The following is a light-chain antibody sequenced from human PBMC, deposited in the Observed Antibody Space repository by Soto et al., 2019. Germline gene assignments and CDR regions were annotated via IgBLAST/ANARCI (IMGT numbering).Light chain of an antibody. Sequence: DIQMTQSPSILSASVGDRVTITCRASQRISSWLAWYQQKPGKVPKLLIYAASSLQSGVPSRFSGSGSGTDFTLTISSLQPEDFATYYCQQSYSTLATFGQGTKVDIK. CDR2: AAS. J-gene: IGKJ1*01. V-gene: IGKV1-39*01. CDR1: QRISSW. CDR3: QQSYSTLAT.